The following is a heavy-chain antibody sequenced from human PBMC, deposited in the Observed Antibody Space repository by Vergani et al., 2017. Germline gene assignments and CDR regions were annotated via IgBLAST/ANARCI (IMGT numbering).Heavy chain of an antibody. J-gene: IGHJ3*02. D-gene: IGHD6-19*01. CDR2: IKQDGSEK. CDR1: GFTFSSYW. CDR3: ASSYSSGNDAFDI. V-gene: IGHV3-7*03. Sequence: EVQLVESGGGLVQPGGSLRLSCAASGFTFSSYWMSWVRQAPGKGLEWVANIKQDGSEKYYVDSVKGRFTISRDNAKNSLYLQMKSLRAEDTAVYYCASSYSSGNDAFDIWGQGTMVTVSS.